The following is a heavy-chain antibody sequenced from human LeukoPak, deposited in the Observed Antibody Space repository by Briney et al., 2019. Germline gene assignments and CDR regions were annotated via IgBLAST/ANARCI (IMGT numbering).Heavy chain of an antibody. CDR2: IYTSGST. D-gene: IGHD3-3*01. CDR3: ARNPFDDFWSGSDSVEGWFDP. J-gene: IGHJ5*02. V-gene: IGHV4-61*02. CDR1: GGSISSGSYY. Sequence: SQTLSLTCTVSGGSISSGSYYWSWIRQPAGKGLEWIGRIYTSGSTNYNPSLKSRVTISVDTSKNQFSLKLSSVTAADTAVYYCARNPFDDFWSGSDSVEGWFDPWGQGTLVTVSS.